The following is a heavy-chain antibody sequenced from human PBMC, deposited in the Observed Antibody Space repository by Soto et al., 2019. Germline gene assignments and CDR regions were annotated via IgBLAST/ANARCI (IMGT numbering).Heavy chain of an antibody. CDR1: GFTFSSYG. CDR2: ISYDGSNK. D-gene: IGHD3-3*01. J-gene: IGHJ6*02. V-gene: IGHV3-30*18. Sequence: PGGSLRLSCAASGFTFSSYGMHWVRQAPGKGLEWVAVISYDGSNKYYADSVKGRFTISRDNSKNTLFLQMNSLRAEDTAVYYCAKVLVEVEWLSLYYYYYGMDVWGQGTTVTVSS. CDR3: AKVLVEVEWLSLYYYYYGMDV.